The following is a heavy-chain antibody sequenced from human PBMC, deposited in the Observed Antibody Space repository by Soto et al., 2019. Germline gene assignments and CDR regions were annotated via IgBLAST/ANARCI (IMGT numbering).Heavy chain of an antibody. CDR2: ISPYDGNT. V-gene: IGHV1-18*01. CDR1: GYTFSSYG. J-gene: IGHJ6*02. Sequence: ASVKVSCKASGYTFSSYGINWVRQAPGQGLEWLGWISPYDGNTKYAQILQGRVSMTTDTSTKTAYMEVRSLRSDDTALYYCARGGYYDSSGSRNYHYYGMNVWGQGTTVTVSS. CDR3: ARGGYYDSSGSRNYHYYGMNV. D-gene: IGHD3-22*01.